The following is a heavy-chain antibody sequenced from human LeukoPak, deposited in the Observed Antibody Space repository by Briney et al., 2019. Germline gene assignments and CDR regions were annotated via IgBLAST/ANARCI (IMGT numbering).Heavy chain of an antibody. CDR1: GYTFINDA. CDR2: ISAYNGNT. J-gene: IGHJ4*02. Sequence: GASVKVSCKASGYTFINDAISWVRQAPGQGLEWMGWISAYNGNTNYAQKLQGRVTMTTDTSTSTAYMELRSLTSDDTAVYYCARDAGAAAGFDYWGQGTLVTVSS. CDR3: ARDAGAAAGFDY. D-gene: IGHD6-13*01. V-gene: IGHV1-18*01.